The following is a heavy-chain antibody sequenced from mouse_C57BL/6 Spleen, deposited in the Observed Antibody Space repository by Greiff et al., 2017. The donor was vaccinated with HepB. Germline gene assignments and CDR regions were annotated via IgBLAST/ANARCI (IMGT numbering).Heavy chain of an antibody. CDR1: GFTFSSYA. D-gene: IGHD1-1*01. Sequence: EVKVVESGGGLVKPGGSLKLSCAASGFTFSSYAMSWVRQTPEKRLEWVATISDGGSYTYYPDNVKGRFTISRDNAKNNLYLQMSHLKSEDTAMYYCARDVALYYYAMDYWGQGTSVTVSS. J-gene: IGHJ4*01. CDR3: ARDVALYYYAMDY. V-gene: IGHV5-4*01. CDR2: ISDGGSYT.